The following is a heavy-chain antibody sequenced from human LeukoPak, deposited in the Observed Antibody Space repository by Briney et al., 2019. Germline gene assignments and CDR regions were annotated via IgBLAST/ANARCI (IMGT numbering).Heavy chain of an antibody. Sequence: SETLSLTCTVSGGSISSNDYYWGWIRQPPGKGLEWIASIYYSGSTYYNPSLKSRVTISVDTSKNQFSLKVRSVTAADTAVYYCARVINLYNWFDPWGQGTLVTVSS. CDR1: GGSISSNDYY. V-gene: IGHV4-39*07. J-gene: IGHJ5*02. D-gene: IGHD1-1*01. CDR2: IYYSGST. CDR3: ARVINLYNWFDP.